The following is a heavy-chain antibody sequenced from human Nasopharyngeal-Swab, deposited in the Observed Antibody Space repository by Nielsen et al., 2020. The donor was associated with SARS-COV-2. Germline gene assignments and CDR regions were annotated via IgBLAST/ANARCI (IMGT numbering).Heavy chain of an antibody. D-gene: IGHD6-19*01. V-gene: IGHV3-7*01. CDR3: ARGGGWYGFDY. J-gene: IGHJ4*02. Sequence: GESLKISCAVSGFTFSSYWMTWVRQAPGKGLEWVANIKQDGSEKYYVDSVKGRFSISRDNTKNSLYLQMNSLRAEDTAVYYCARGGGWYGFDYWGQGTLVTVSS. CDR1: GFTFSSYW. CDR2: IKQDGSEK.